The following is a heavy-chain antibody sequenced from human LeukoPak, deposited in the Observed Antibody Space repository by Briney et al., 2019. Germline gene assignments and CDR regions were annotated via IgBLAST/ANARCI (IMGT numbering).Heavy chain of an antibody. CDR2: ISFDGKIS. J-gene: IGHJ4*02. CDR3: AKGSQYYYGSGTLEY. Sequence: GRSLRLSCAASGFIFNRYGMHWVRQAPGKGLEWVAVISFDGKISYYADSVKGRFTISRDNSKNTLYLQMNSLRAEDTALYYCAKGSQYYYGSGTLEYWGQGTLVTVSS. CDR1: GFIFNRYG. V-gene: IGHV3-30*18. D-gene: IGHD3-10*01.